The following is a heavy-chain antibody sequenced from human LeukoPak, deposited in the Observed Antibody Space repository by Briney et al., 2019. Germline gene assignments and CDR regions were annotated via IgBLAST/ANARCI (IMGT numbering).Heavy chain of an antibody. CDR1: GGSISSGGYY. CDR2: IYYSGST. CDR3: ARKPYSSSWFDP. V-gene: IGHV4-31*03. Sequence: SQTLSLTCTVSGGSISSGGYYWSWIRQHPGKGLEWIGYIYYSGSTYYNPSLKSRVTISVDTSKNQFSLKLSSVTAADTAVYYCARKPYSSSWFDPWGQGTLVTVSS. D-gene: IGHD6-13*01. J-gene: IGHJ5*02.